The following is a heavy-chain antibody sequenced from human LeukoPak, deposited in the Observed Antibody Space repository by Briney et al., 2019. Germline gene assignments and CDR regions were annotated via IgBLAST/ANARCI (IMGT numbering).Heavy chain of an antibody. CDR1: GGTFSSYA. Sequence: GASVKVSCKASGGTFSSYAISWVRQAPGQGLEWMGGIIPIFGTANYAQKFQGRVTITADESTSTAYMELSSLRSEDTAVYYCATQLIAAAGSVDYWGQGTLVTVSS. V-gene: IGHV1-69*13. D-gene: IGHD6-13*01. J-gene: IGHJ4*02. CDR3: ATQLIAAAGSVDY. CDR2: IIPIFGTA.